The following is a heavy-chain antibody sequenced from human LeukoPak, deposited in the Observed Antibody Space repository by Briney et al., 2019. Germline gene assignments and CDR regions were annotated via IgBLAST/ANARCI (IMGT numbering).Heavy chain of an antibody. CDR3: ASYCSTTSCYAVDY. CDR1: AFTFSSYS. J-gene: IGHJ4*02. Sequence: GGSLRLSCAASAFTFSSYSMNWVRQAPGKGLEWVSYISSSGSTTYYADSVKGRFTISRDNAKNSLYLQMNSLRAEDTAVHYCASYCSTTSCYAVDYWGRGTLVTVSS. CDR2: ISSSGSTT. V-gene: IGHV3-48*01. D-gene: IGHD2-2*01.